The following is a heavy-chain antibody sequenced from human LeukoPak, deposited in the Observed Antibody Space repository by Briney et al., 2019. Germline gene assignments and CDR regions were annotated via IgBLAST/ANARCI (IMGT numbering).Heavy chain of an antibody. V-gene: IGHV4-4*02. J-gene: IGHJ5*02. D-gene: IGHD3-10*01. CDR1: GGSISSSNW. CDR3: ARAKNYYGSGSYRNSFDP. Sequence: SGTLSLSCAVSGGSISSSNWWSWVRQPPGKGLEWIGEIYHSGSTNYNPSLKSRVTISVDKSKNQFSLKLSSVTAADTAVYYCARAKNYYGSGSYRNSFDPWGQGTLVTVSS. CDR2: IYHSGST.